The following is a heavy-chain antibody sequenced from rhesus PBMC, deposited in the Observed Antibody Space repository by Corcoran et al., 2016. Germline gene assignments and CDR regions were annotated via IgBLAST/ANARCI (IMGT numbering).Heavy chain of an antibody. CDR1: GFIFSSYG. CDR3: TRVTGTTHFDY. CDR2: ISSASSYL. J-gene: IGHJ4*01. V-gene: IGHV3S16*01. Sequence: EVQLVESGGGLVKHGGSLRLSCAASGFIFSSYGMSWVRQVPGKGLELFSSISSASSYLYYADSVKGRFTISRDNAKNSLSLQMNSLRAEDTAVYYCTRVTGTTHFDYWGQGVLVTVSS. D-gene: IGHD1-7*02.